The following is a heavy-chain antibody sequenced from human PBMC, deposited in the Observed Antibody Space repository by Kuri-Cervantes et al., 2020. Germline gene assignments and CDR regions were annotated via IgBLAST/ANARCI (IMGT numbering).Heavy chain of an antibody. V-gene: IGHV3-13*01. D-gene: IGHD1-7*01. J-gene: IGHJ4*02. CDR1: GFTFSSYD. CDR3: AKDRRGNWNYVGFSDY. CDR2: IGTAGDT. Sequence: GESLKISCAASGFTFSSYDMHWVRQATGKGLEWVSAIGTAGDTYYPGSVKGRFTISRDSSKNTLFLQMNSLRAEDTAVYYCAKDRRGNWNYVGFSDYWGQGTLVTVSS.